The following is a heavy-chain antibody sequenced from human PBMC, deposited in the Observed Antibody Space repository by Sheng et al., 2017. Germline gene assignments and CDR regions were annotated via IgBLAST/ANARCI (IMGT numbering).Heavy chain of an antibody. J-gene: IGHJ4*02. CDR2: VNHSGST. Sequence: QVQLQQWGAGLLKPSETLSLTCAVYGGSFSGYYWSWIRQPPREGAWSGLGKVNHSGSTNYNPSLKSRVTISVDTSKNQFSLKLSSVTAADTAVYYCARARGYCSSTSCRIFDYWGQGTLVTVSS. CDR1: GGSFSGYY. CDR3: ARARGYCSSTSCRIFDY. V-gene: IGHV4-34*01. D-gene: IGHD2-2*01.